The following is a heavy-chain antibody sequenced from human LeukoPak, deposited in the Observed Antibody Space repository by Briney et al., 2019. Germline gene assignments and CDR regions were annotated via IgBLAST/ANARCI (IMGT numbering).Heavy chain of an antibody. Sequence: AASVKVSCKASGYTFTSYAIHWVRQAPGQRPEWMGWINAGNGNTKYSQKFQGRVTITRDTSASTAYMELSSLRSEDTAVYYCARDLGGYCSSSSCFYAFDIWGQGTMVTVSS. V-gene: IGHV1-3*01. CDR2: INAGNGNT. J-gene: IGHJ3*02. CDR1: GYTFTSYA. D-gene: IGHD2-2*01. CDR3: ARDLGGYCSSSSCFYAFDI.